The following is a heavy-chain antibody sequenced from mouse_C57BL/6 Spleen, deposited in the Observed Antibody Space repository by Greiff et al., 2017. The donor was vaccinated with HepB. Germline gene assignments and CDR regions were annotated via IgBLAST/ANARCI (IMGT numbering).Heavy chain of an antibody. D-gene: IGHD3-2*02. Sequence: QVQLKQPGAELVKPGASVKLSCKASGYTFTSYWMQWVKQRPGQGLEWIGEIDPSDSYTNYNQKFKGKATLTVDTSSSTAYMQLSSLTSEDSAVYYCARFGPLIDSSGYYFDYWGQGTTLTVSS. CDR2: IDPSDSYT. J-gene: IGHJ2*01. CDR3: ARFGPLIDSSGYYFDY. CDR1: GYTFTSYW. V-gene: IGHV1-50*01.